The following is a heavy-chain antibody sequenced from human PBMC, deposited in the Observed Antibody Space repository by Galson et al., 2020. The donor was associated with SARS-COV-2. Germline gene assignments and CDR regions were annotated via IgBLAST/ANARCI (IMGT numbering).Heavy chain of an antibody. D-gene: IGHD1-7*01. CDR1: GFIFSNYD. V-gene: IGHV3-23*01. Sequence: GGSLRLSCKVSGFIFSNYDMSWVRQAPGKGLEWVSGIEYRGSPTYYADSVKGRFTISRDNSKDTVSLQMDSLRAEDTAVYYCAKHRERTHDYWGQGTLVTVSS. J-gene: IGHJ4*02. CDR2: IEYRGSPT. CDR3: AKHRERTHDY.